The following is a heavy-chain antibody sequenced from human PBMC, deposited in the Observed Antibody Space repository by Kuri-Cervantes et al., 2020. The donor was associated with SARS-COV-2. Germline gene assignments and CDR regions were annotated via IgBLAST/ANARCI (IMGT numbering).Heavy chain of an antibody. CDR2: ISSSGSTI. J-gene: IGHJ4*02. CDR1: GFTFSSYE. V-gene: IGHV3-48*03. CDR3: AKDSLLEVRFDY. D-gene: IGHD1-1*01. Sequence: GGSLRLSCAASGFTFSSYERNWVRQAPGKGLEWVSYISSSGSTIYYADSVKGRFTISRDNYKSTVHLQVNSLRAEDTAVYYCAKDSLLEVRFDYWGQGTLVTVSS.